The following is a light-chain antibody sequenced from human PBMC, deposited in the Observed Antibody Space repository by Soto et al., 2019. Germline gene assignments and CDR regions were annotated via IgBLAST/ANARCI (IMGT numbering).Light chain of an antibody. CDR2: GAS. CDR3: QQYGSSRTWT. Sequence: EIVMTQSPATLSVSPGEGATLSCRASQSISSNLAWYQQRPGQAPRLLIYGASTRATGVPARFSGSGSGTEFTLTISSLQSEDFAVYYCQQYGSSRTWTFGQGTKVDIK. V-gene: IGKV3-15*01. J-gene: IGKJ1*01. CDR1: QSISSN.